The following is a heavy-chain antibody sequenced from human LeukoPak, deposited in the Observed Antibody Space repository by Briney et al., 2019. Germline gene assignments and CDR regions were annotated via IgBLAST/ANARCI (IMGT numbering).Heavy chain of an antibody. V-gene: IGHV3-9*01. Sequence: GGSLRLSCAASGSNFAGYSMHWVRQAPGKGLEWLAGINWNSGSMGYADSLKGRFIISRDNAKNSLYLQMNSLGVEDTALYYCARGYYYDTSSYSPLDHWGQGTLVTVSS. J-gene: IGHJ4*02. CDR1: GSNFAGYS. D-gene: IGHD3-22*01. CDR3: ARGYYYDTSSYSPLDH. CDR2: INWNSGSM.